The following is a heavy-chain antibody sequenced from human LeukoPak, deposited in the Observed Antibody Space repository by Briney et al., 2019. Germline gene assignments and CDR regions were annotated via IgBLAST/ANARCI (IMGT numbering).Heavy chain of an antibody. CDR1: GFTFSRYG. CDR3: APNYYFDY. D-gene: IGHD4/OR15-4a*01. CDR2: IRKDGSDK. V-gene: IGHV3-30*02. Sequence: GGSLRLSCAASGFTFSRYGMHWVRQAPGKGLEWVAYIRKDGSDKYYADSVKGRFTISRDTPRNMLYLQMNSLRVEETAVYYCAPNYYFDYWGQGTLVTVSS. J-gene: IGHJ4*02.